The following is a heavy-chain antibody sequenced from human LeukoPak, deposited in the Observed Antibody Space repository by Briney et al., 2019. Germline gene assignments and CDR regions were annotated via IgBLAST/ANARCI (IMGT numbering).Heavy chain of an antibody. D-gene: IGHD3-10*02. V-gene: IGHV3-48*03. CDR1: GFTFDDYA. CDR2: ISSSGSTV. CDR3: AELGITMIGGV. Sequence: GRSLRLSCAASGFTFDDYAMHWVRQAPGKGLEWVSYISSSGSTVYYADSVKGRFTISRDNAKNSLYLQMNSLRAEDTAVYYCAELGITMIGGVWGKGTTVTISS. J-gene: IGHJ6*04.